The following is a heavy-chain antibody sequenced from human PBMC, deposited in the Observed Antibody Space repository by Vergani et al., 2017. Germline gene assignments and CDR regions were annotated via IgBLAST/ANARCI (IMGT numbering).Heavy chain of an antibody. D-gene: IGHD5-18*01. J-gene: IGHJ5*02. CDR3: ARAARRGYSCGSVGWFDP. CDR1: GYSISSGYY. V-gene: IGHV4-38-2*02. CDR2: IYHSGRT. Sequence: QVQLQESGPGLVKPSETLSLTCTVSGYSISSGYYWGWIRQPPGKGLGWIGSIYHSGRTYYNPSLKSRVTISVDTSTNQFALKLSSVTAADTAVYYCARAARRGYSCGSVGWFDPWGQGTLVTVSS.